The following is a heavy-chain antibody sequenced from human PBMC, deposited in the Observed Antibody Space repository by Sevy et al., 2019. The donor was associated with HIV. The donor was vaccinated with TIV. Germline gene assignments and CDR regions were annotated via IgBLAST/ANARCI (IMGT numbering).Heavy chain of an antibody. Sequence: GGSLRLSCAASGFTFSSYAMHWVRQAPGKGLEWVAVISYDGSNKYYADSVKGRFTISRDNSKNTLYLQMNSPRAEDTAVYYCARATPIFGGGGATNYYGMDVWGQGTTVTVSS. CDR1: GFTFSSYA. V-gene: IGHV3-30-3*01. CDR2: ISYDGSNK. CDR3: ARATPIFGGGGATNYYGMDV. J-gene: IGHJ6*02. D-gene: IGHD3-10*01.